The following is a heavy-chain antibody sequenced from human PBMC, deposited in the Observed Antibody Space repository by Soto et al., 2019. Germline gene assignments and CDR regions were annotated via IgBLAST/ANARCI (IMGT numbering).Heavy chain of an antibody. D-gene: IGHD3-22*01. J-gene: IGHJ4*02. CDR2: IFYLGSS. Sequence: SETLSLTCTVSGDSIISSDFSWGWVRQPPGKGLEWIGSIFYLGSSYYNPSLKSRVTMSVDTSKNQFSLRLRSVTAADTAVYYCARHPYLGLYYYDISAYYPMPFDYWGQGTMVTVSS. CDR3: ARHPYLGLYYYDISAYYPMPFDY. CDR1: GDSIISSDFS. V-gene: IGHV4-39*01.